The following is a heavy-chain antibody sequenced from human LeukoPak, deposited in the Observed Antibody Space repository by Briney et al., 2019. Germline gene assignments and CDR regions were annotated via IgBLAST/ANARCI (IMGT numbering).Heavy chain of an antibody. CDR2: IYPGDSEA. V-gene: IGHV5-51*01. J-gene: IGHJ4*02. CDR3: ARPTKATADNSYHFDY. CDR1: GYSFSSHC. D-gene: IGHD1-1*01. Sequence: GESLKISCKGSGYSFSSHCIGWVRQMPGKGLEWMGIIYPGDSEARYSPSFQGQVTISVDKSINTAYLQWSSLKASDTAVYYCARPTKATADNSYHFDYWGQGTLVTVSS.